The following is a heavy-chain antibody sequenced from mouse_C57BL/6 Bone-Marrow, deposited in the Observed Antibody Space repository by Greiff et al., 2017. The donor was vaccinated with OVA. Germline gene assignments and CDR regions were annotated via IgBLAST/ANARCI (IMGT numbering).Heavy chain of an antibody. CDR2: IDPENGDT. CDR3: TAYGNFDY. J-gene: IGHJ2*01. D-gene: IGHD2-1*01. V-gene: IGHV14-4*01. CDR1: GFNIKDDY. Sequence: VHVKQSGAELVRPGASVKLSCTASGFNIKDDYMHWVKQRPEQGLEWIGWIDPENGDTEYASKFQGKATITADTSSNTAYLQLSSLTSEDTAVYYSTAYGNFDYWGQGTTLTVSS.